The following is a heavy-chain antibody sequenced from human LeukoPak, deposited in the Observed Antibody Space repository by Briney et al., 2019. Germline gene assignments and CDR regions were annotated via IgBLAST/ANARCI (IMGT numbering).Heavy chain of an antibody. Sequence: PSETLSLTCTVSGGSISSYYWGWIRQPPGKGLEWIGSIYYSGSTYYNPSLKSRVTISVDTSKNQFSLKLSSVTAADTAVYYCAISDILTGYYTSSGSIDYWGQGTLVTVSS. CDR1: GGSISSYY. D-gene: IGHD3-9*01. J-gene: IGHJ4*02. V-gene: IGHV4-39*07. CDR3: AISDILTGYYTSSGSIDY. CDR2: IYYSGST.